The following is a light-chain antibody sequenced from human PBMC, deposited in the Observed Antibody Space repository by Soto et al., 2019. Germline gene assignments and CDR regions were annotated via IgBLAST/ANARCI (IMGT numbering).Light chain of an antibody. CDR1: SSNIGAGFD. CDR3: QSYDISLSGYV. CDR2: DNN. Sequence: QSVLTQPPSVSGAPGQRVTISCTGSSSNIGAGFDVHWYQHLPGTAPKLLIYDNNDRPSGVPDRFSGSKSGTSASLAVTGLQAEDEADYYCQSYDISLSGYVFGSGTKVTVL. V-gene: IGLV1-40*01. J-gene: IGLJ1*01.